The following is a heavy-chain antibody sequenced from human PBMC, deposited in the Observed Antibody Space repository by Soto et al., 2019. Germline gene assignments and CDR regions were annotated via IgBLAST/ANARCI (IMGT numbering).Heavy chain of an antibody. CDR1: GGSISSSSYY. V-gene: IGHV4-39*01. Sequence: QLQLQESGPGLVKPSETLSLTCTVSGGSISSSSYYWGWIRQPPGKGLEWIGSIYYSGSTYYNPSLKSRVTISVDTSKNQFSLKLSSVTAADTAVYYCARLLEVLLSPDYWGQGTLVTVSS. CDR3: ARLLEVLLSPDY. D-gene: IGHD2-15*01. J-gene: IGHJ4*02. CDR2: IYYSGST.